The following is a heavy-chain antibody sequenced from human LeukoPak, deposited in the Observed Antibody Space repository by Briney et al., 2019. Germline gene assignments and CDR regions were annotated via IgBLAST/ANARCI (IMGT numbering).Heavy chain of an antibody. Sequence: GGSLRLSCAASGFIISDHYMDWVRQAPGKGLEWVGRSRHKAKRYSTEYAASVKGRFTISRDDSRATAFLQVNSLKTEDTAVYYCITYETYWGQGTLVTVSS. J-gene: IGHJ4*02. D-gene: IGHD3-22*01. CDR1: GFIISDHY. CDR3: ITYETY. CDR2: SRHKAKRYST. V-gene: IGHV3-72*01.